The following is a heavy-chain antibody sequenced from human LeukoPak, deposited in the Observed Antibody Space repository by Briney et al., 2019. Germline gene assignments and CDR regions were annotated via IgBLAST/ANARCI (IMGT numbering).Heavy chain of an antibody. CDR2: INHSGGT. V-gene: IGHV4-34*01. D-gene: IGHD6-19*01. CDR1: GGSFSGYY. CDR3: ARGTREEAVAGTHFDY. Sequence: KPSGTLSLTCAVYGGSFSGYYWSWIRQPPGKGLEWIGEINHSGGTNYNPSLKSRVTISVDTSKNQFSLKLSSVTAADTAVYYCARGTREEAVAGTHFDYWGQGTLVTVSP. J-gene: IGHJ4*02.